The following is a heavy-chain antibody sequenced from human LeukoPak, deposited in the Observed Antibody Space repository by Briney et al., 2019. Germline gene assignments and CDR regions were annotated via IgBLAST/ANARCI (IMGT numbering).Heavy chain of an antibody. D-gene: IGHD1-26*01. V-gene: IGHV1-18*01. CDR1: GYTFTSYG. J-gene: IGHJ4*02. CDR3: ATDQVGAFLFDY. Sequence: GASVKVSCKASGYTFTSYGISWVRQAPGQGLEWMGWISAYNGNTNYAQKLQGRVTMTTDTSASTAYMELRSLRSDDTAVYYCATDQVGAFLFDYWGQGTLVTVSS. CDR2: ISAYNGNT.